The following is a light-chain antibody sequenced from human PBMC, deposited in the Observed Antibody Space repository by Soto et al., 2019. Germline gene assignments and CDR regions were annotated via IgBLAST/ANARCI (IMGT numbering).Light chain of an antibody. V-gene: IGKV1-5*01. CDR2: DAS. Sequence: DFQMTQSPYTLSASVGDRVSITCRAGQSISSWLAWYQQKPGKAPKLLIYDASSLQNGVPSRFRGAESGTEFTLTISSLQPDDFAVYYCQQYNSYPWTSGQGGKV. CDR3: QQYNSYPWT. CDR1: QSISSW. J-gene: IGKJ1*01.